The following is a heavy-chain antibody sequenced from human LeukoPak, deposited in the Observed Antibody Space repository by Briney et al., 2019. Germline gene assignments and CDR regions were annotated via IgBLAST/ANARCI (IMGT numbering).Heavy chain of an antibody. D-gene: IGHD3-10*01. V-gene: IGHV3-23*01. J-gene: IGHJ4*02. CDR1: GFTFSDSA. Sequence: PGGSLRLSCAASGFTFSDSAMNWVRQAPGKGLEWLSLINFSGGNTYYADSMKGRFTISRDNSKDTLYLQMNSLRAEDTAIYYCARRHHFGFLDSWGQGTLVTVSS. CDR3: ARRHHFGFLDS. CDR2: INFSGGNT.